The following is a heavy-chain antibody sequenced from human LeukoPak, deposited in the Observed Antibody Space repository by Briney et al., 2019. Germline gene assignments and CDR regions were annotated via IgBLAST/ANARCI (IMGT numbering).Heavy chain of an antibody. D-gene: IGHD3-9*01. Sequence: SVKVSCKASGGTFSSYAISWVRQASGQGLEWMGGIIPIFGTANYAQKFQGRVTITTDESTSTAYMELSSLRSEDTAVYYCARGPRGAGYPLRPFRYYMDVWGKGTTVTVSS. J-gene: IGHJ6*03. V-gene: IGHV1-69*05. CDR2: IIPIFGTA. CDR1: GGTFSSYA. CDR3: ARGPRGAGYPLRPFRYYMDV.